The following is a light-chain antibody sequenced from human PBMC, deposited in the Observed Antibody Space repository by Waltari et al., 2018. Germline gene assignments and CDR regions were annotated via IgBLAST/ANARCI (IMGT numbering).Light chain of an antibody. CDR3: QEYGSALIT. J-gene: IGKJ4*01. Sequence: IGLTQSPGTLSFSPGERATLSCRASQSVRGSYLAWYQQKPGQAPRILSYGASSRALGIPDRFSGSGSGTDFTLTISRLEPEDSAVYYCQEYGSALITFGGGTKVEI. CDR2: GAS. CDR1: QSVRGSY. V-gene: IGKV3-20*01.